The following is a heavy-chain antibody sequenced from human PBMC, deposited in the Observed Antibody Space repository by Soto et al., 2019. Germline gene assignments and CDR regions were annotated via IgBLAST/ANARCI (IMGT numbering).Heavy chain of an antibody. CDR2: IDPSDSYT. J-gene: IGHJ6*02. CDR1: GYSFTSYW. D-gene: IGHD3-22*01. V-gene: IGHV5-10-1*03. Sequence: EVQLVQSGAEVKKPGESLRISCKGSGYSFTSYWISWVRQMPGKGLEWMGRIDPSDSYTNYSPSFQGHVTISADKSISTAYLQWSSLKASDTAMYYCARHGGTMIVVAESFDYGMDVWGQGTTVTVSS. CDR3: ARHGGTMIVVAESFDYGMDV.